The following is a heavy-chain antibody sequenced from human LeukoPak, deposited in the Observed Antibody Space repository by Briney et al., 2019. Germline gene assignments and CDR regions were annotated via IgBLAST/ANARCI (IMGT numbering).Heavy chain of an antibody. J-gene: IGHJ4*02. D-gene: IGHD2/OR15-2a*01. CDR1: GGSITSYY. Sequence: SETLSLTCTVSGGSITSYYWSWIRQPPGKGLEWIGYIYYSGNTTYNPPLKSRVTISVETSKNQFSLKLRSVTAADTAIYYCARHIPGNPYFDYWGQGTLVTVSS. CDR2: IYYSGNT. CDR3: ARHIPGNPYFDY. V-gene: IGHV4-59*08.